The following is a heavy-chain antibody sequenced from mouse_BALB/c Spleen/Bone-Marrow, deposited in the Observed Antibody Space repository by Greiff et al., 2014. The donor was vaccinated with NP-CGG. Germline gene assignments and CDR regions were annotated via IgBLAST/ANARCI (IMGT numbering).Heavy chain of an antibody. CDR1: GFNVKDTY. Sequence: EVKLVESGAELVKPGASVKLSCTASGFNVKDTYIHWVKQRPEQGLEWIGKIDHANGNTKYDPKFQGKATITADTSSNTAYLQLSSLTSEDTAVYYCASYVYGYYFDYWGQGTTLTVSS. J-gene: IGHJ2*01. CDR2: IDHANGNT. D-gene: IGHD2-2*01. V-gene: IGHV14-3*02. CDR3: ASYVYGYYFDY.